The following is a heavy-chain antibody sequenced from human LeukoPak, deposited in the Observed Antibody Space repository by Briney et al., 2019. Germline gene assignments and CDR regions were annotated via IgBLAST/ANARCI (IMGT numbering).Heavy chain of an antibody. D-gene: IGHD2-2*01. J-gene: IGHJ5*02. Sequence: SETLSLTCAVSEMSFSAYYWNWIRQTPGKGLEWIGEINYGGSTKYTPSLEGRGTILIDTSKNQFSLKLTSVTAADTAVYYCARHPYQLLWLSWLDPWGQGTLVTVSS. CDR3: ARHPYQLLWLSWLDP. CDR1: EMSFSAYY. V-gene: IGHV4-34*01. CDR2: INYGGST.